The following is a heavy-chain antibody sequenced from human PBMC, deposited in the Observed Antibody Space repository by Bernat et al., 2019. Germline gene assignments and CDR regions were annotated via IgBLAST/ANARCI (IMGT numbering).Heavy chain of an antibody. D-gene: IGHD4-17*01. CDR3: AKDSVTTVLTYYFDY. V-gene: IGHV3-33*06. Sequence: QVQLVESGGGVVQPGRSLRLSCAASGFTFSSYGMHWVRQAPGKGLEWVAVIWYDGSNKYYADSVKGRFTISRDNSKNTLYLQMNSLRAEDTALYYCAKDSVTTVLTYYFDYWGQGTLVTVSS. J-gene: IGHJ4*02. CDR1: GFTFSSYG. CDR2: IWYDGSNK.